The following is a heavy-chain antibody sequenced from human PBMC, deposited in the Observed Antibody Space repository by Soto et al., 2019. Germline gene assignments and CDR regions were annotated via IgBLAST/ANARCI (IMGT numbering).Heavy chain of an antibody. CDR3: ARDRGGYCSGGTCKPNNRFDP. J-gene: IGHJ5*02. CDR1: GDTFTSYA. CDR2: INAGNGNI. V-gene: IGHV1-3*01. D-gene: IGHD2-15*01. Sequence: ASVKVSCKASGDTFTSYAMNWVRQAPGQRLEWMGWINAGNGNIKYSQKFQGRVTITSDTSASTAYMELSSLRSEDTAVYYCARDRGGYCSGGTCKPNNRFDPWGQGTLVTVSS.